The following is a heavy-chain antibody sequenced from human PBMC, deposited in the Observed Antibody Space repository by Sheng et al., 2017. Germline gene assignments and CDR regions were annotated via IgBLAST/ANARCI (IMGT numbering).Heavy chain of an antibody. Sequence: EVQLVESGGGLVQPGGSLRLSCSASGFTFSSYEMNWVRQAPGKGLDWVSYISTSGSTIYYADSVKGRFTISRDNAKNSLYLQMNSLRAEDTAVYYCARDGRGGDALYIWGRRDEWSPSLQ. J-gene: IGHJ3*02. CDR2: ISTSGSTI. D-gene: IGHD3-10*01. CDR3: ARDGRGGDALYI. V-gene: IGHV3-48*03. CDR1: GFTFSSYE.